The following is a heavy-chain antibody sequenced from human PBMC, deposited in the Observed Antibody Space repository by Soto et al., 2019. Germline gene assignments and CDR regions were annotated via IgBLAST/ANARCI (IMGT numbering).Heavy chain of an antibody. Sequence: SQTLSLTCAISGDSVSSNNAAWNWIRQSPSRGLEWLGRTYYRSKWYNNYAVSVKSRITINPDTSKNQFSLQLNSVTPEDTAVYYFARDPTGDLYFDYWGQGSLVPVSS. V-gene: IGHV6-1*01. J-gene: IGHJ4*02. CDR2: TYYRSKWYN. D-gene: IGHD7-27*01. CDR1: GDSVSSNNAA. CDR3: ARDPTGDLYFDY.